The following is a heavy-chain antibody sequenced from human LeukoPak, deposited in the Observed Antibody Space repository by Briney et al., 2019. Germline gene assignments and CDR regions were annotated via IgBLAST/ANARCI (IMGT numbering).Heavy chain of an antibody. D-gene: IGHD3/OR15-3a*01. V-gene: IGHV6-1*01. Sequence: SQTLPLTCAISGDSVSGFTSTWIWIRQSPSRGLEWLGRTYFRSKWYNDYAFSVKGRITINPDTSKNQFSLQLSSVTPEDTAVYYCARGTGSYWHFDLWGRGTLVTVSS. CDR2: TYFRSKWYN. CDR1: GDSVSGFTST. J-gene: IGHJ2*01. CDR3: ARGTGSYWHFDL.